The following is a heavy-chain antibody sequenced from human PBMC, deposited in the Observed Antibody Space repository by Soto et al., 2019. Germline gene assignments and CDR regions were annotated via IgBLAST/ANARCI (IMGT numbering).Heavy chain of an antibody. J-gene: IGHJ4*02. Sequence: AGGSLRLSCAASGFTFSSYGMHWVRQAPGKGLEWVAVISYDGSNKYYADSVKGRFTISRDNSKNTLYLQMNSLRAEDTAVYYCAKDVTGTTPPLDYWGQGTLVTVSS. D-gene: IGHD1-1*01. CDR2: ISYDGSNK. CDR3: AKDVTGTTPPLDY. V-gene: IGHV3-30*18. CDR1: GFTFSSYG.